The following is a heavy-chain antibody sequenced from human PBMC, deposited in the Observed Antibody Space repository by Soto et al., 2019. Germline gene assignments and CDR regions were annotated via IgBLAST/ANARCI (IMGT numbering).Heavy chain of an antibody. V-gene: IGHV1-18*01. D-gene: IGHD3-9*01. CDR2: ISAYNGNT. J-gene: IGHJ4*02. CDR1: GYTFTSYG. Sequence: ASVKVSCKASGYTFTSYGISWVRQAPGQGLEWMGWISAYNGNTNYAQKLQGRVTMTTDTSTSTAYMELRSLRSDDTAVYYCARTVRYFDWLSKSLSFDYWGQGTLVTVS. CDR3: ARTVRYFDWLSKSLSFDY.